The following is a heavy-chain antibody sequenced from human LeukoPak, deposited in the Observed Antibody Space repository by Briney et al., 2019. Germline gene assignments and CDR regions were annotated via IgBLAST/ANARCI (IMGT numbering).Heavy chain of an antibody. J-gene: IGHJ3*02. V-gene: IGHV3-30*03. CDR2: ISYDGSNK. CDR1: GFTFSSYG. CDR3: VFEGRADAFDI. D-gene: IGHD3-10*01. Sequence: GRSLRLCCAASGFTFSSYGMHWVRQAPGKGLEWVAVISYDGSNKYYADSVKGRFTISRDNSKNTLYLQMNSLRAEDTAVYYCVFEGRADAFDIWGQGTLVTVSS.